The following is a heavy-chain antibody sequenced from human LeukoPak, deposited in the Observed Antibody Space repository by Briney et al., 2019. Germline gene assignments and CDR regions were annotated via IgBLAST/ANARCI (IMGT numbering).Heavy chain of an antibody. CDR2: ISSSSSYI. D-gene: IGHD5-12*01. CDR3: ARGTRGYDGGDY. Sequence: GGSLRLSCAASGFTFSSYSMNWVRQAPGKGLEWVSSISSSSSYIHYADSVKGRFTISRDNAKNSLYLQMNSLRAEDTAVYYCARGTRGYDGGDYWGQGTLVTVSS. J-gene: IGHJ4*02. CDR1: GFTFSSYS. V-gene: IGHV3-21*01.